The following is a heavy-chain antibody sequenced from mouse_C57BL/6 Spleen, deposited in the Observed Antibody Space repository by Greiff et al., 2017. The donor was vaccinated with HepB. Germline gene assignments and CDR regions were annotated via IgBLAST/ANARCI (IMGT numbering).Heavy chain of an antibody. CDR2: ISSGGSYT. D-gene: IGHD1-1*01. J-gene: IGHJ2*01. V-gene: IGHV5-6*01. CDR1: GFTFSSYG. Sequence: VQLVESGGDLVKPGGSLKLSCAASGFTFSSYGMSWVRQTPDKRLEWVATISSGGSYTYYPDSVKGRFTISRDNAKNTLYLQMSSLKSEDTAMYYCARHSPHNVFITTVVATGYFDYWGQGTTLTVSS. CDR3: ARHSPHNVFITTVVATGYFDY.